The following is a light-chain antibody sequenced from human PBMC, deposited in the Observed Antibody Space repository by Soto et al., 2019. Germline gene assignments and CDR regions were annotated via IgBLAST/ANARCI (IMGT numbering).Light chain of an antibody. Sequence: QSALTQPPSASGSPGQSVTISCTGTKRDIGVYDFVSWYQHHPGKAPRLIIYEVVQRPSGVPDRFSGSKSGTTASLTVSGRQAADEADYLCKSYAGSNTYVFGRVTTLTVL. CDR1: KRDIGVYDF. CDR3: KSYAGSNTYV. J-gene: IGLJ1*01. V-gene: IGLV2-8*01. CDR2: EVV.